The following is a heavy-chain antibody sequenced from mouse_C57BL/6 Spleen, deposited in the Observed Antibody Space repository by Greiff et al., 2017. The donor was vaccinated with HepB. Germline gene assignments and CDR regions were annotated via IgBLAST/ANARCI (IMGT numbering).Heavy chain of an antibody. CDR2: IYPRSGNT. CDR3: AIEGGYAWFAY. CDR1: GYTFTSYG. D-gene: IGHD2-2*01. J-gene: IGHJ3*01. V-gene: IGHV1-81*01. Sequence: VQLQQSGAELARPGASVKLSCKASGYTFTSYGISWVKQRTGQGLEWIGEIYPRSGNTYYNEKFKGKATLTADKSSSTAYMELRSLTSEDSAVYFCAIEGGYAWFAYWGQGTLVTVSA.